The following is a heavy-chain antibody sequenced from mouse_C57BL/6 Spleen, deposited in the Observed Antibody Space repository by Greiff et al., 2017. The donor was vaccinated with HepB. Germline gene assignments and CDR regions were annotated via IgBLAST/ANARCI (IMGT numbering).Heavy chain of an antibody. D-gene: IGHD1-1*01. V-gene: IGHV5-4*01. Sequence: VQLKESGGGLVKPGGSLKLSCAASGFTFSSYAMSWVRQTPEKRLEWVATISDGGSYTYYPDNVKGRFTISRDNAKNNLYLQMSHLKSEDTAMYYCARDCHYYGSSHWYFDVWGTGTTVTVSS. CDR2: ISDGGSYT. J-gene: IGHJ1*03. CDR1: GFTFSSYA. CDR3: ARDCHYYGSSHWYFDV.